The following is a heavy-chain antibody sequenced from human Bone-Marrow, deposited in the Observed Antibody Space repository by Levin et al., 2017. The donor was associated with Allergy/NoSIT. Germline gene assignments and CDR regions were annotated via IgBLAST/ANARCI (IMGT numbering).Heavy chain of an antibody. V-gene: IGHV3-33*06. D-gene: IGHD6-19*01. CDR2: IWYDGSDK. Sequence: GGSLRLSCAASGFTFSSYGLHWVRQAPGKGLEWVAVIWYDGSDKYYVDSVKGRFTISRDNSKKKLYLQMNSLRAEDTAVYYCAKAVAGTGTPHLWGQGTLVTVSS. CDR3: AKAVAGTGTPHL. CDR1: GFTFSSYG. J-gene: IGHJ4*02.